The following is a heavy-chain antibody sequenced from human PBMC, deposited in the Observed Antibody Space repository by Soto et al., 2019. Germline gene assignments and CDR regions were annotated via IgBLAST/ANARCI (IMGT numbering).Heavy chain of an antibody. D-gene: IGHD3-22*01. CDR1: GYTFTSYG. V-gene: IGHV1-18*01. Sequence: GASVKVSCKASGYTFTSYGISWVRQAPGQGLEWMGWISAYNGNTNYAQKLQGRVTMTTDTSTSTAYMELRSLRSDDTAVYYCARRLQAPYDSSAYAGDPWFDPWGQGTLVTVSS. J-gene: IGHJ5*02. CDR2: ISAYNGNT. CDR3: ARRLQAPYDSSAYAGDPWFDP.